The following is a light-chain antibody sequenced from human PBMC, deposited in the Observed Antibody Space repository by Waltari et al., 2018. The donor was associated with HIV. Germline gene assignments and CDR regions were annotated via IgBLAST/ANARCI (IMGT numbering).Light chain of an antibody. CDR2: QDN. V-gene: IGLV3-1*01. CDR1: KLGDKY. J-gene: IGLJ3*02. Sequence: SYELTQPPSVSVSLGQTASIIRSGHKLGDKYACWYQQQPGQSPVLVIYQDNKRPSGIPGRFSGSNSGNTATLTISGTQAMDEADYYCQAWDSSTVWVFGGGTKLTVL. CDR3: QAWDSSTVWV.